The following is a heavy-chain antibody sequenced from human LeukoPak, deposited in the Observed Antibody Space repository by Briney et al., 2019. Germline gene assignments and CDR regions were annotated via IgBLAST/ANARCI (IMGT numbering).Heavy chain of an antibody. J-gene: IGHJ4*02. CDR1: GYSLTQLS. Sequence: ASVRVSSKDSGYSLTQLSMHWVREGLGRGLEWMAGFDPVDGETNYTQKFQGRVPMTEHTSTDTAYMELSSLRSDDTAVYYCAILLEDYAFSTGSAKDYWGQGTLVTVSS. CDR2: FDPVDGET. D-gene: IGHD3-3*01. V-gene: IGHV1-24*01. CDR3: AILLEDYAFSTGSAKDY.